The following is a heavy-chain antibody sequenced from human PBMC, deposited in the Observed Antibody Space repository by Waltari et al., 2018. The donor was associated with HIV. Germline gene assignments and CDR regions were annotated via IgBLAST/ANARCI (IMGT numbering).Heavy chain of an antibody. Sequence: QVQLVQSGAEVKKPGASVKVSCKASGYTFTTYPIHWVRQAPGQRLEWMGWINAGNGNTKYSQRFQGRVTFTRDTSATTTYMELISLRSEDTAVYYCARRQLEHYFDNWGQGTLVTVSS. V-gene: IGHV1-3*01. D-gene: IGHD1-26*01. CDR3: ARRQLEHYFDN. CDR2: INAGNGNT. J-gene: IGHJ4*02. CDR1: GYTFTTYP.